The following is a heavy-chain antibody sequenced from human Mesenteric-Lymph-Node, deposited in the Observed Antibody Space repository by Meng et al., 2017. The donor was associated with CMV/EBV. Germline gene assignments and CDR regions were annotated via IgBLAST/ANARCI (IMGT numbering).Heavy chain of an antibody. D-gene: IGHD6-6*01. Sequence: GGSLRLSCAASGFTFSDYGMDWVRQAPGKGLEWVAFIRYDGTMTYYADSVKGRFTISRDNSKNTLYLQMDSLRPEDTAMYYCARDQDSGSSQFYSHYYGMDVWGQGTTVTVSS. J-gene: IGHJ6*02. CDR2: IRYDGTMT. V-gene: IGHV3-30*02. CDR3: ARDQDSGSSQFYSHYYGMDV. CDR1: GFTFSDYG.